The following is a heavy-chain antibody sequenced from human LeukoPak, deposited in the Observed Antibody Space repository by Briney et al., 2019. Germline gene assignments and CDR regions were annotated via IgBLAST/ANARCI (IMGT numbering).Heavy chain of an antibody. J-gene: IGHJ3*02. CDR1: GGSISSSSYY. D-gene: IGHD6-13*01. V-gene: IGHV4-39*07. CDR2: IYYSGST. Sequence: SETLSLTCTVSGGSISSSSYYWGWIRQPPGKGLEWIGSIYYSGSTYYNPSLKSRVTISVDTSKNQFSLKLSSVTAADTAVYYCARDVGRAAADAFDIWGQGTMVTVSS. CDR3: ARDVGRAAADAFDI.